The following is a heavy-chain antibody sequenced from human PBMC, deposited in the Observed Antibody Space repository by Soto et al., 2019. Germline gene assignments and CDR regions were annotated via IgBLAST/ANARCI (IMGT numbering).Heavy chain of an antibody. Sequence: ASVKVSCKASGGTFSSYTISWVRQAPGQGLEWMGRIIPILGIANYAQKFQGRVTITADKSTGTAYMELSSLRSEDTAVYYCAVPAASYVDSYYYYMDVWGKGTTVTVSS. CDR2: IIPILGIA. D-gene: IGHD2-2*01. CDR3: AVPAASYVDSYYYYMDV. CDR1: GGTFSSYT. J-gene: IGHJ6*03. V-gene: IGHV1-69*02.